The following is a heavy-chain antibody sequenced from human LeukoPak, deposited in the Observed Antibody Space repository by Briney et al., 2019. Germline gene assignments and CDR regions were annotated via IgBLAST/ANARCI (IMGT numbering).Heavy chain of an antibody. CDR3: AREVRYYYGSGSYYNH. V-gene: IGHV3-66*02. J-gene: IGHJ4*02. Sequence: GGSLRLSCAASGFTFSNYAMSWVRQAPGKGLEWVSVIYSGGSTYYADSVKGRFTISRDNSKNTLYLQMNSLRAEDTAVYYCAREVRYYYGSGSYYNHWGQGTLVTVSS. CDR1: GFTFSNYA. D-gene: IGHD3-10*01. CDR2: IYSGGST.